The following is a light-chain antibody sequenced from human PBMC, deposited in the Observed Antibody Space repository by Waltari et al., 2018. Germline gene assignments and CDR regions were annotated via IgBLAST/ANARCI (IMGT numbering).Light chain of an antibody. CDR3: QQRSNWPPGLS. CDR2: DAS. V-gene: IGKV3-11*01. CDR1: QSLSSY. J-gene: IGKJ4*01. Sequence: ETVLTQSPATLSLSPGERATLSCRASQSLSSYLAWYQQKPGQAPRLLIFDASNGATGIPARFSGSGSGTDFTLTISSLEPEDFAVYYCQQRSNWPPGLSFGGGTKVEIK.